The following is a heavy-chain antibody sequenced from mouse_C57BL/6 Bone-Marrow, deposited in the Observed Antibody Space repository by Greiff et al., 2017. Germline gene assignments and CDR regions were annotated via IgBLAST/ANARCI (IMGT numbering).Heavy chain of an antibody. Sequence: DVKLQESGAELVRPGASVKLSCTASGFNIKDDYMHWVKQRPEQGLEWIGWIDPENGDTEYASKFKGKATMTADNSSSTAYLQLSSLTSEDTAVYYCTTLYGLDYAMDYWGQGTSVTGSS. CDR1: GFNIKDDY. J-gene: IGHJ4*01. CDR3: TTLYGLDYAMDY. V-gene: IGHV14-4*01. CDR2: IDPENGDT. D-gene: IGHD1-1*01.